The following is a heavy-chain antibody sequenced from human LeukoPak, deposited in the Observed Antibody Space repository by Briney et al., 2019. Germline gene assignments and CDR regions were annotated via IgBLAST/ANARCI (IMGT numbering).Heavy chain of an antibody. CDR2: IYYSGST. V-gene: IGHV4-59*01. CDR1: GGSISSYY. Sequence: SETLSLTCTVSGGSISSYYWSWIRQPLGKGLEWIGYIYYSGSTNYNPSLKSRVTISVDTSKNQFSLKLSSVTAADTAVYYCARIYCGGDCSIFDIWGQGTMVTVSS. D-gene: IGHD2-21*01. CDR3: ARIYCGGDCSIFDI. J-gene: IGHJ3*02.